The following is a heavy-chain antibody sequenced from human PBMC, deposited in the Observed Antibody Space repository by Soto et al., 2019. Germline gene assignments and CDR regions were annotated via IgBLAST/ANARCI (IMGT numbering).Heavy chain of an antibody. V-gene: IGHV3-9*01. CDR3: AKDLLSGLWFGESHWFDP. J-gene: IGHJ5*02. CDR2: ISWNSGSI. D-gene: IGHD3-10*01. CDR1: GFTFDDYA. Sequence: GGSLRLSCAASGFTFDDYAMHWVRQAPGKGLEWVSGISWNSGSIGYADSVKGRFTISRDNAKNTLYLQMNSLRAEDTAVYYCAKDLLSGLWFGESHWFDPWGQGTLVTVSS.